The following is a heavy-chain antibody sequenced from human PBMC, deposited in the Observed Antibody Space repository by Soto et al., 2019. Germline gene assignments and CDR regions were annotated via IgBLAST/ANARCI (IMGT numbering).Heavy chain of an antibody. D-gene: IGHD3-22*01. CDR1: GGTFSSYA. CDR2: IIPIFGTA. CDR3: ARDRKDYYDSSGYYLFDY. V-gene: IGHV1-69*13. Sequence: SVKVSVKASGGTFSSYAISWVRQAPGQGLEWMGGIIPIFGTANYAQKFQGRVTITADESTSTAYMELSSLRSEDTAVYYCARDRKDYYDSSGYYLFDYWGQGTLVTVSS. J-gene: IGHJ4*02.